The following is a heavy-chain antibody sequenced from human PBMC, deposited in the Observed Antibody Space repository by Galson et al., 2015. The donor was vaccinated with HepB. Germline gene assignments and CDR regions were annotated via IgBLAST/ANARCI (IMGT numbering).Heavy chain of an antibody. CDR3: ARVIGGTVTETGYFDY. CDR1: GGTFSSYA. V-gene: IGHV1-69*13. Sequence: SVKVSCKASGGTFSSYAISWVRQAPGQGLEWMGGIIPIFGTANYAQKFQGRVTITADESTSTAYMELSSLRSEDTAVYYCARVIGGTVTETGYFDYWGQGTLVTVSS. CDR2: IIPIFGTA. D-gene: IGHD4-17*01. J-gene: IGHJ4*02.